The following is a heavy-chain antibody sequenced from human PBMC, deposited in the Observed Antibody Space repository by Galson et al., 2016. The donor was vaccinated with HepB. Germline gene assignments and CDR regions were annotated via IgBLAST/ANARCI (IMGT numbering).Heavy chain of an antibody. CDR2: FYNGGNI. J-gene: IGHJ4*02. V-gene: IGHV3-53*01. Sequence: SLRLSCAASGLTVSSDLMTWVRRPPGKGLELVSLFYNGGNIYYAVSVKGRFTISRDNSKNTLYLHMSSLRVEDTAVYYCAGTSGSYYGPFDYWGQGTLLTVSS. D-gene: IGHD3-22*01. CDR1: GLTVSSDL. CDR3: AGTSGSYYGPFDY.